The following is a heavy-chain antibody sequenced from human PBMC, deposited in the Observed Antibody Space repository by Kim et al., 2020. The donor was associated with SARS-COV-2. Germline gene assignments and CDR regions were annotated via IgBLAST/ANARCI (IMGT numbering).Heavy chain of an antibody. V-gene: IGHV4-39*01. Sequence: YNPPLKSRVTISVDTSKNQFSLKLSSVTAADTAVYYCARQPYYYDSSGYVWGQGTLVTVSS. CDR3: ARQPYYYDSSGYV. J-gene: IGHJ4*02. D-gene: IGHD3-22*01.